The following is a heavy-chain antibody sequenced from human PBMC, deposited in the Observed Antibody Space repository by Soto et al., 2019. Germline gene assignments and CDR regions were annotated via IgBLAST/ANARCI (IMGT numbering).Heavy chain of an antibody. V-gene: IGHV3-64D*08. CDR3: VNYGMDV. CDR2: FSSEGGVT. Sequence: GGSLRLSCTVSGFTFKKYAMHWVRQAPGKGLEYVSAFSSEGGVTYYADSVKDRFIISRDNSRNTMYLLLSSLRVEDTAIYFCVNYGMDVWGQGTTVTVSS. CDR1: GFTFKKYA. J-gene: IGHJ6*02.